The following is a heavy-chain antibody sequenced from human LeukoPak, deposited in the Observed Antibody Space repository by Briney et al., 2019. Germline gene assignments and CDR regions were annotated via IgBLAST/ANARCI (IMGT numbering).Heavy chain of an antibody. CDR2: IYYSGST. J-gene: IGHJ4*02. CDR1: GGSISSSSYY. D-gene: IGHD3-10*01. CDR3: ARVDQYGSGNSY. Sequence: SETLSLTCTVSGGSISSSSYYWGWIRQPPGKGLEWIGSIYYSGSTYYNPSLKSRVTISVDTSKHQFSLKLSSVTAADTAVYYCARVDQYGSGNSYWGQGTLVTVSS. V-gene: IGHV4-39*07.